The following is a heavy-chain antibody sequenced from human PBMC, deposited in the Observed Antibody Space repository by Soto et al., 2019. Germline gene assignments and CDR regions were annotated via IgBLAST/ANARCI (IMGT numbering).Heavy chain of an antibody. Sequence: SETLSLTCAVSGGSISSGGHSWSWIRQPPGRGLEWIGYFYHDGTTYYNPSLLRRVTISVDRSKSQFSLKLISVTAADTATYYCAASRYCTTTTCYFFDFWGLGTLVTVSS. J-gene: IGHJ4*02. CDR1: GGSISSGGHS. V-gene: IGHV4-30-2*01. CDR2: FYHDGTT. CDR3: AASRYCTTTTCYFFDF. D-gene: IGHD2-2*01.